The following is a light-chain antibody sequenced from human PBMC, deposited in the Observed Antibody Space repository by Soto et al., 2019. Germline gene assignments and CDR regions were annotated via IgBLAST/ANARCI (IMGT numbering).Light chain of an antibody. CDR1: NIGSKG. CDR2: DDS. V-gene: IGLV3-21*02. Sequence: SYELTQPPSVSVAPGQTARITCGGNNIGSKGVHWYQQKPGQAPVLVVYDDSDRPSGIPERFSGSNSGITATLTLSGVEAGDEADYYCQVWDSSSDHRIFGGGTKLTVL. CDR3: QVWDSSSDHRI. J-gene: IGLJ2*01.